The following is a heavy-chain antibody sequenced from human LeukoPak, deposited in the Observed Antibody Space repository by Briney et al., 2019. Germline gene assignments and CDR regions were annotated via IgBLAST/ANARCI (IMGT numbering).Heavy chain of an antibody. V-gene: IGHV3-30*14. Sequence: GGSLRLSCAASGFTFSNYAMSWVRQAPGKGLEWVAVISYDGSNKYYADSVKGRFTISRDNSKNTLYLQMNSLRAEDTAVYYCARAGATTWVYFDYWGQGTLVTVSS. J-gene: IGHJ4*02. CDR1: GFTFSNYA. D-gene: IGHD1-26*01. CDR2: ISYDGSNK. CDR3: ARAGATTWVYFDY.